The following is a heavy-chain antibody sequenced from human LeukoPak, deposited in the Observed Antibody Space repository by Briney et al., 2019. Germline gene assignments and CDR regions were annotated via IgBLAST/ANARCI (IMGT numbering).Heavy chain of an antibody. J-gene: IGHJ5*02. CDR3: ARSGWDIVATNPTA. CDR2: INPNSGGT. V-gene: IGHV1-2*02. CDR1: GYTFTGYY. D-gene: IGHD5-12*01. Sequence: GASVKVSCKASGYTFTGYYMHWVRQAPGQGLGWMGWINPNSGGTNYAQKFQGRVTMTRDTSISTAYMELSRLRSDDTAVYYCARSGWDIVATNPTAWGQGTLVTVSS.